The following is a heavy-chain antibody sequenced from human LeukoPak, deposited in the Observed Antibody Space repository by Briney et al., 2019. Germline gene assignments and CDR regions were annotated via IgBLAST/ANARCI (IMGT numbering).Heavy chain of an antibody. J-gene: IGHJ4*02. V-gene: IGHV3-48*01. CDR3: ARGHYGDYVPFDY. CDR1: GFTFSSYS. D-gene: IGHD4-17*01. Sequence: GGPLRLSCAASGFTFSSYSMNWVRQAPGKGLEWVSYISSSSSTIYFADSVKGRFTISRDTAKSSLYLQMNSLRAEDTAVYYCARGHYGDYVPFDYWGQGTLVTVSS. CDR2: ISSSSSTI.